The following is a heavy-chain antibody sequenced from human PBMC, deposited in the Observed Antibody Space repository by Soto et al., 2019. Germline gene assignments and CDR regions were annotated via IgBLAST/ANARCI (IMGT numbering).Heavy chain of an antibody. CDR3: VRDWESTTQTWGFGDS. D-gene: IGHD3-10*01. V-gene: IGHV1-69*04. J-gene: IGHJ4*02. CDR2: IITIFGVK. CDR1: GGTFSSYT. Sequence: QVQVVQSGAAVKKPGSSVKVSCKASGGTFSSYTITWVRQAPGQGLEWLGRIITIFGVKNYAQKFQDRPTMSADRPTTTAYMELSSLTSADTAVYYCVRDWESTTQTWGFGDSWGQGTLVTVSS.